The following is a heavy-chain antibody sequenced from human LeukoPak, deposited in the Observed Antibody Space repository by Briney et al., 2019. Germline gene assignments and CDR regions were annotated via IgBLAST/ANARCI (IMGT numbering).Heavy chain of an antibody. CDR1: GFIFSTYE. D-gene: IGHD3-16*01. V-gene: IGHV3-48*03. CDR2: ISSSGSTI. Sequence: PGGSLRLSCAASGFIFSTYEMNWVRQAPGRGLEWVSYISSSGSTIYYADSVKGRFTLSRDNAQNSLYLQMDSLRAEDTAVYYCARSPRGSHFDYWGQGTLVTVSS. CDR3: ARSPRGSHFDY. J-gene: IGHJ4*02.